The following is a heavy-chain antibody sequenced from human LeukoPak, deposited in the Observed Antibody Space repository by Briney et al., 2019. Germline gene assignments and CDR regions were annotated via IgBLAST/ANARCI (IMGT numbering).Heavy chain of an antibody. D-gene: IGHD3-22*01. CDR1: GGTFSSYA. V-gene: IGHV1-69*04. Sequence: SVKVSCNASGGTFSSYAISWVRQAPGQGLEWMGRIIPILGIANYAQKFQGRVTITADKSTSTAYMELSSLRSEDTAVYYCASPVREYYYDSSGYYDRFDYWGQGTLVTVSS. J-gene: IGHJ4*02. CDR3: ASPVREYYYDSSGYYDRFDY. CDR2: IIPILGIA.